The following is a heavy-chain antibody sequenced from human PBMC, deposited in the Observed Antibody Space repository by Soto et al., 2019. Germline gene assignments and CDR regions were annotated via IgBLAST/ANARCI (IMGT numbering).Heavy chain of an antibody. Sequence: PXESLTISCKGSGYSFTSYWIGLVRQMPGKGLEWMGIIYPGDSDTRYSPSFRGQVTISADKSISTAYLQWRSLKASDTAVYYCARQHSRAKGYYYGMDVWGQGTTVTVSS. CDR1: GYSFTSYW. V-gene: IGHV5-51*01. J-gene: IGHJ6*02. CDR3: ARQHSRAKGYYYGMDV. CDR2: IYPGDSDT. D-gene: IGHD6-13*01.